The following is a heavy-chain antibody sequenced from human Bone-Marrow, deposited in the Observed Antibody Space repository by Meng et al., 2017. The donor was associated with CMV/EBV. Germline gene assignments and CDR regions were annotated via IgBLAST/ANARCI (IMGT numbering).Heavy chain of an antibody. D-gene: IGHD4-17*01. CDR2: TNTNSGGT. V-gene: IGHV1-2*02. CDR1: GYHVPASS. CDR3: ARDLDYGDYASDY. J-gene: IGHJ4*02. Sequence: QVARVRSRTRVKKPGASVPVSCTLSGYHVPASSMHWVRPAPGQGLDWMGWTNTNSGGTNYAQKFQGRITMTRDTSISTAYMELSRLRSDETAVYYCARDLDYGDYASDYWGQGTLVTVSS.